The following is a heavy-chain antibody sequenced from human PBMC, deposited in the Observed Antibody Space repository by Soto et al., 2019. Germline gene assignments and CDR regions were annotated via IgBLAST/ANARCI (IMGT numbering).Heavy chain of an antibody. CDR3: AKAPSSSTTFLDY. D-gene: IGHD4-17*01. Sequence: GGSLRLSCAASGFTFSSYAMSWVRQAPGKGLEWVSAISGNAVGTYYADSVKGRFTISRDNSKDTLYLQMNSLRAEDTAVYYCAKAPSSSTTFLDYWGQGILVTVSS. J-gene: IGHJ4*02. CDR2: ISGNAVGT. V-gene: IGHV3-23*01. CDR1: GFTFSSYA.